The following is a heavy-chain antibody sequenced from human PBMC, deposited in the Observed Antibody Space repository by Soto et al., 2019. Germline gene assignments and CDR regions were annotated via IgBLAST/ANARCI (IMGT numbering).Heavy chain of an antibody. V-gene: IGHV1-24*01. Sequence: ASVKVSCXVSGYTLTELSMHWVRQAPGKGLEWMGGFDPEDGETIYAQKFQGRVTMTEDTSTDTAYMELSSLRSEDTAVYYCATRGHYGDYPDYYYYYMDVWGKGTTVTVSS. CDR3: ATRGHYGDYPDYYYYYMDV. J-gene: IGHJ6*03. CDR2: FDPEDGET. D-gene: IGHD4-17*01. CDR1: GYTLTELS.